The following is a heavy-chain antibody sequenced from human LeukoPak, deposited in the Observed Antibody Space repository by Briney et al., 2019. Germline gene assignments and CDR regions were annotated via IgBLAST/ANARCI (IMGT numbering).Heavy chain of an antibody. V-gene: IGHV3-23*01. D-gene: IGHD3-10*01. CDR2: ISGSGGST. CDR3: AKGDYISATYYGMDV. J-gene: IGHJ6*02. Sequence: PGASLRLSCAASGFTFDTYAMTWVRQAPGEGLEWVSGISGSGGSTYYADSVKGRFTISRDNSKNTLDLQLNSLRAEDTAVYYCAKGDYISATYYGMDVWGQGTTVTVSS. CDR1: GFTFDTYA.